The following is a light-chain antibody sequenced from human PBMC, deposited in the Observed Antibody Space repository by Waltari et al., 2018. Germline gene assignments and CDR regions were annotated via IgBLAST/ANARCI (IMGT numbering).Light chain of an antibody. Sequence: QSALTQPASVSGSPGQSVTLPCAGTSSDDGGCNSVPWYQQHPGKPPKLMIYEVSNRPAGVSNRFSGSKSGNTASLTISRLQAEDEADYYCSSYTSSSTVVFGGGTKLTVL. V-gene: IGLV2-14*01. CDR3: SSYTSSSTVV. CDR1: SSDDGGCNS. CDR2: EVS. J-gene: IGLJ2*01.